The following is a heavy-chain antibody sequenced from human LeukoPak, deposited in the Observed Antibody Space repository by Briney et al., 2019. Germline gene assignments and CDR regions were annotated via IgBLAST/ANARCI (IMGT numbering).Heavy chain of an antibody. D-gene: IGHD4-23*01. J-gene: IGHJ6*02. V-gene: IGHV3-33*01. CDR3: ARDGNPPYYYGMDV. CDR2: IWYDGSNK. CDR1: GFTFSSYG. Sequence: GGSLRLSCAASGFTFSSYGMHWVRQAPGKGLEWVAVIWYDGSNKYYADSVKGRFTISRDNSKNTLYLQMNSLRAEDTAVYYCARDGNPPYYYGMDVWGQGTTVTVSS.